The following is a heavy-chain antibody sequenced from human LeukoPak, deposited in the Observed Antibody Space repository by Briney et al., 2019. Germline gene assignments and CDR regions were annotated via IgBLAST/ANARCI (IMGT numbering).Heavy chain of an antibody. Sequence: GGSLRLSCAASGFTFSSYEMNWVRQAPGKGLEWVSYISSSGSTIYYADSVKGRFTISRDNAKNSLYLQMNSLRGEDTAVYYCARVEWELLSPIDYWGQGTLVTVSS. D-gene: IGHD1-26*01. J-gene: IGHJ4*02. V-gene: IGHV3-48*03. CDR2: ISSSGSTI. CDR1: GFTFSSYE. CDR3: ARVEWELLSPIDY.